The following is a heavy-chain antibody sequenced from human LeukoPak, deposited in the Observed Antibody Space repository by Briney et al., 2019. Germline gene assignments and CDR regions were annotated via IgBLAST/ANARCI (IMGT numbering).Heavy chain of an antibody. CDR3: ARRRWLQLFGFDY. CDR1: GGSFSGYY. D-gene: IGHD5-24*01. Sequence: SETLSLTCAVYGGSFSGYYWSWIREPPGKGLEWIGEINHSGSTNYNPSLKSRVTISGDTSKNQFSLKLSSVTAADTAVYYCARRRWLQLFGFDYWGQGTLITVSS. CDR2: INHSGST. V-gene: IGHV4-34*01. J-gene: IGHJ4*02.